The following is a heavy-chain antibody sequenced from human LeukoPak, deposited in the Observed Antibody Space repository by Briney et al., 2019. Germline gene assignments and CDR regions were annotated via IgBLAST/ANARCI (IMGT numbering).Heavy chain of an antibody. D-gene: IGHD3-22*01. V-gene: IGHV3-74*01. J-gene: IGHJ4*02. CDR1: GFTFSRYW. CDR2: INSDGSFT. CDR3: ARDPNYDSSGYPFDY. Sequence: GGSLRLSCAASGFTFSRYWMHWVRQAPGKGLVWVSRINSDGSFTTYADSVEGRSTISRDNAKNTLYLQMNSLRADDTAVYYCARDPNYDSSGYPFDYWGQGTLVTVSS.